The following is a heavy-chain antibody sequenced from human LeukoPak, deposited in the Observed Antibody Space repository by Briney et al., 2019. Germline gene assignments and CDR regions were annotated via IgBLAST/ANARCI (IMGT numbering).Heavy chain of an antibody. Sequence: PSETLSLTCAVYGGSFSGYYWSWIRQPPGKGLEWIGEINHSGSTNYNPSLKSRVTISVDTSKNQFSLKLSSVTAADTAVYYCAREPYDSSGFDYWGQGTLVTVSS. V-gene: IGHV4-34*01. CDR2: INHSGST. J-gene: IGHJ4*02. CDR1: GGSFSGYY. D-gene: IGHD3-22*01. CDR3: AREPYDSSGFDY.